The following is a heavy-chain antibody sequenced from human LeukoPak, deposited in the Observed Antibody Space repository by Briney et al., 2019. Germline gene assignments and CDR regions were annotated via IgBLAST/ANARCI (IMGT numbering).Heavy chain of an antibody. CDR2: IWYDGSEN. J-gene: IGHJ4*02. Sequence: PGGSLTLSCAASGFTFLSYGLHWVRQAPGKGLEWVAIIWYDGSENYYADSVKGRFTISRDNSKNTLYLQMNSLRAEDTAVYYCAKDRTREVRGVIYYWGQGTLVTVSS. D-gene: IGHD3-10*01. V-gene: IGHV3-33*06. CDR3: AKDRTREVRGVIYY. CDR1: GFTFLSYG.